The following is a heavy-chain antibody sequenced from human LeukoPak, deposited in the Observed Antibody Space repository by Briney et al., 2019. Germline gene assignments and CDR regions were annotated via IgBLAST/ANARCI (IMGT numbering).Heavy chain of an antibody. CDR3: ATTVTTYYFDY. V-gene: IGHV3-66*01. Sequence: GGSLRHFCAACGLNVSSNFMSWVRQAAGKGLEWVSVIYSGGSTYYADSVKGRFTICRDNSKNTLYLQMNSLRAEDTAVYYCATTVTTYYFDYWGQGTLVTVSS. J-gene: IGHJ4*02. CDR1: GLNVSSNF. CDR2: IYSGGST. D-gene: IGHD4-11*01.